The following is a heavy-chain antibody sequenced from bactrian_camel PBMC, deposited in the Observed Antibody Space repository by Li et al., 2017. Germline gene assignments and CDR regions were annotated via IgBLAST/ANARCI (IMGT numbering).Heavy chain of an antibody. CDR2: IYPDDGSM. D-gene: IGHD2*01. CDR3: AARGPYCYTKLSVRDFTY. J-gene: IGHJ6*01. Sequence: DVQLVESGGGSVQAGGSLRLSCAASGYTYNRNCMAWFRQAPGKEREVVASIYPDDGSMFLTDSVEGRFTISQDNAKNTVYLQMNSLKPEDTAMYYCAARGPYCYTKLSVRDFTYWGQGTQVTVS. V-gene: IGHV3S40*01. CDR1: GYTYNRNC.